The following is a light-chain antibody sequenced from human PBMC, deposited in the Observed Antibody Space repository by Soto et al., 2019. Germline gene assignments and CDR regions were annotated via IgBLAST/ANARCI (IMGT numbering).Light chain of an antibody. Sequence: DIQVTQSPSSLSASVGDTVTITCRTSQSISGKLSWYQQIPGKAPKLLIYAASRLQSGVPSRFSPSGSGTEFTLTISSLHPDDFASYYCQQSYSRVTFGQGTKVEIK. CDR3: QQSYSRVT. CDR1: QSISGK. CDR2: AAS. V-gene: IGKV1-39*01. J-gene: IGKJ1*01.